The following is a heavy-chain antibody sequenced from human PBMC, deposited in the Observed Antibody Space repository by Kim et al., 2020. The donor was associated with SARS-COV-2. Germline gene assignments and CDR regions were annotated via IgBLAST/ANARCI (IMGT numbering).Heavy chain of an antibody. CDR3: AKDFYDSSGYYGNAFDI. Sequence: VKGRFTISRDNAKNTRYQQMNSQRAEDTAVYYCAKDFYDSSGYYGNAFDIWGQGTMVTVSS. V-gene: IGHV3-33*06. D-gene: IGHD3-22*01. J-gene: IGHJ3*02.